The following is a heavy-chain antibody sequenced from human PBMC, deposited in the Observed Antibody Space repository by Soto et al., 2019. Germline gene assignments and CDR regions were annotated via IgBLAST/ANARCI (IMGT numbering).Heavy chain of an antibody. Sequence: GGSLRLSCAASGFTFSSYSMNWVRQAPGKGLEWVSYISSSSSTIYYADSVKGRFTISRDNAKNSLYLQMNSLRDEDTAVYYCARARGGWSQRGAFDIWGQGTMVTVSS. J-gene: IGHJ3*02. CDR1: GFTFSSYS. CDR2: ISSSSSTI. V-gene: IGHV3-48*02. D-gene: IGHD6-19*01. CDR3: ARARGGWSQRGAFDI.